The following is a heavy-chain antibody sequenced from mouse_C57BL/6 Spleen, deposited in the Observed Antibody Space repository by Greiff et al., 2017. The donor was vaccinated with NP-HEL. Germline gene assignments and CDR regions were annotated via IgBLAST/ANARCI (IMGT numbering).Heavy chain of an antibody. J-gene: IGHJ2*01. Sequence: QVQLQQSGPELVKPGASVKISCKASGYAFSSSWLNWVKQRPGQGLEWIGRLYHGDGDTNYHGKFKGKATLTADKSSSTASMQLSSLTTEDPAVYFCARDGSGDWGDYWGQGTTLTVSS. CDR2: LYHGDGDT. CDR1: GYAFSSSW. CDR3: ARDGSGDWGDY. D-gene: IGHD3-2*02. V-gene: IGHV1-82*01.